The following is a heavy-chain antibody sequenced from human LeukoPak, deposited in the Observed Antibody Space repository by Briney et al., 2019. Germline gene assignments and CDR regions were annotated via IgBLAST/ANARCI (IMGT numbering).Heavy chain of an antibody. J-gene: IGHJ4*02. CDR1: GYSFTSYW. CDR3: ASGLHYYDSSGSLDY. Sequence: GESLKISCKGSGYSFTSYWIGWVRQMPGKGLEWMGIIYPGDSDTRYSPSFQGQVTISADKSIGTAYLQWSSLKASDTAMYYCASGLHYYDSSGSLDYWGQGTLVTVSS. CDR2: IYPGDSDT. V-gene: IGHV5-51*01. D-gene: IGHD3-22*01.